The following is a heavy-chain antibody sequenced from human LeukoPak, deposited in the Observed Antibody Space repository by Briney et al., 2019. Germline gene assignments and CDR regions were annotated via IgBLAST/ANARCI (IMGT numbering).Heavy chain of an antibody. Sequence: PGGSPRLSCAASGFTVSSNYMSWVRQAPGKGLEWVSVIYSGGGTYYADSVKGRFTISRDNSKNTLYLQMNSLRAEDTAVYYCARGWYSSGWYEYYFDYWGQGTLVTVSS. D-gene: IGHD6-19*01. CDR2: IYSGGGT. CDR3: ARGWYSSGWYEYYFDY. V-gene: IGHV3-53*01. J-gene: IGHJ4*02. CDR1: GFTVSSNY.